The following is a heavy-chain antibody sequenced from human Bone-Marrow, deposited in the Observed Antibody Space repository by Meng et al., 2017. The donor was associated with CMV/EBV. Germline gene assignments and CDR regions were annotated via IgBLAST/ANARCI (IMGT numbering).Heavy chain of an antibody. V-gene: IGHV3-21*01. D-gene: IGHD3-16*01. CDR3: ARLWGTAFDY. CDR2: ISSSSSYI. J-gene: IGHJ4*02. Sequence: GESLKISCAASGFTFSSYGMHWVRQAPGKGLEWVSSISSSSSYIYYADSVKGRFTISRDNAKNSLYLQMNSLRAEDTAVYYCARLWGTAFDYWGQGTLVTVSS. CDR1: GFTFSSYG.